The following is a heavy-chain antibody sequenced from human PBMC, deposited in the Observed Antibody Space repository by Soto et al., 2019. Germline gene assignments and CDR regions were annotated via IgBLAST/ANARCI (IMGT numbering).Heavy chain of an antibody. CDR3: ARDHCSSAGCYEHTYNGLDV. Sequence: ASVKVSCKASGYTFTDYYLQWVRQAPGQGLEWVGWINPNSGGTNSAQKFQGWVTMTRDTSISTAYLELRRLRPDDTAVYYCARDHCSSAGCYEHTYNGLDVWGQGTTVTVSS. D-gene: IGHD2-2*01. CDR1: GYTFTDYY. V-gene: IGHV1-2*04. CDR2: INPNSGGT. J-gene: IGHJ6*02.